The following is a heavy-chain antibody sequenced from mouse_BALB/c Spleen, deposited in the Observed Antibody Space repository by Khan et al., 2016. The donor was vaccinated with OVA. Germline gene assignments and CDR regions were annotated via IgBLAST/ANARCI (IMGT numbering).Heavy chain of an antibody. V-gene: IGHV2-9*02. CDR2: ICAGGST. J-gene: IGHJ2*01. D-gene: IGHD1-3*01. CDR1: GFSLTSYG. Sequence: VQLQESGPGLVAPSPSLSITCTVSGFSLTSYGVHWVRQPPGKGLEWLGVICAGGSTTYNSALMSSLSISKDNSKRQVFLKMNSLQNDDTAMYYCARLEDIWGQGTTLTVSA. CDR3: ARLEDI.